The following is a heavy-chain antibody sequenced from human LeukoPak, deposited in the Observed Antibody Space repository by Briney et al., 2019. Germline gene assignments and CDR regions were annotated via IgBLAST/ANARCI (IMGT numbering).Heavy chain of an antibody. CDR2: IYYTGGT. Sequence: SETXSLTCXVSXGSIGSNYWTWIRQPPGKGLEYIGYIYYTGGTNYNPSLKSRVTISVDTSKNQFSLKLTSVTAADTAVYFCAKYGNSGWVIDNWGQGTLVTVSS. CDR1: XGSIGSNY. J-gene: IGHJ4*02. V-gene: IGHV4-59*08. D-gene: IGHD6-19*01. CDR3: AKYGNSGWVIDN.